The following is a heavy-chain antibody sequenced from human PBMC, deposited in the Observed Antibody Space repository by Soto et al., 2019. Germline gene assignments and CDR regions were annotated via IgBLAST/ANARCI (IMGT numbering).Heavy chain of an antibody. Sequence: GGSLRLSCAASGFTFSNAWMNWARQAPGKGLEWVGRIKSKTDGGTTDYAAPVKGRFTISRDDSKNTLYLQMNSLKTEDTAVYYCTTDQYYYDSRGPIDYWGQGTLVTVSS. D-gene: IGHD3-22*01. CDR1: GFTFSNAW. CDR2: IKSKTDGGTT. V-gene: IGHV3-15*07. J-gene: IGHJ4*02. CDR3: TTDQYYYDSRGPIDY.